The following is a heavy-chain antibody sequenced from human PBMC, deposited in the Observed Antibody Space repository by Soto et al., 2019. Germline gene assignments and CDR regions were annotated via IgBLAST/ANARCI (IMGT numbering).Heavy chain of an antibody. Sequence: QVQLVGSGGGVVQPGRSLRLSCAASGFTFSSYAMHWVRQAPGKGLEWVAVISYDGSNKYYADSVKGRFTISRDNSKNTLYLQMNSLRAEDTAVYYCARERGYSGYDAFDYWGQGTLVTVSS. CDR1: GFTFSSYA. V-gene: IGHV3-30-3*01. CDR2: ISYDGSNK. CDR3: ARERGYSGYDAFDY. D-gene: IGHD5-12*01. J-gene: IGHJ4*02.